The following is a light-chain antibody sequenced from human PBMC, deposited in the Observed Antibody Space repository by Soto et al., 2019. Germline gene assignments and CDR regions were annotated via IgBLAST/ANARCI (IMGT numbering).Light chain of an antibody. CDR1: QSISSW. V-gene: IGKV1-5*03. CDR3: QQRSIWLLT. J-gene: IGKJ5*01. CDR2: KAS. Sequence: DIQMTHSPSPLSASVGDRVTITCRASQSISSWLAWYQKKPGKAPKLLIYKASSLESGVPSTFSGSGSGTDFTLTIGSLEPEDFAVYYCQQRSIWLLTFGHGTRLEIK.